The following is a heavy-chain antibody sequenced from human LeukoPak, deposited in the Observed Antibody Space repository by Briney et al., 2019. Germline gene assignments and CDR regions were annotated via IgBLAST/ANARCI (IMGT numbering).Heavy chain of an antibody. CDR1: GFTFSSYA. CDR3: AKDMGIQLWLESPPYFDY. D-gene: IGHD5-18*01. Sequence: GGSLRLSCAASGFTFSSYAMHWVRQAPGKGLEWVAVISYDGSNKYYADSVKGRFTISRDNSKNTLYLQMNSLRAEDTAVYYCAKDMGIQLWLESPPYFDYWGQGTLVTVSS. CDR2: ISYDGSNK. J-gene: IGHJ4*02. V-gene: IGHV3-30-3*01.